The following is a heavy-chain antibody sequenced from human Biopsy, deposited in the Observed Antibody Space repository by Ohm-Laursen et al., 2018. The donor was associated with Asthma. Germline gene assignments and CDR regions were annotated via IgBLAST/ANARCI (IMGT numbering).Heavy chain of an antibody. CDR3: ASGPQWSGLDI. D-gene: IGHD2-8*01. V-gene: IGHV4-34*04. CDR2: IPQGGAT. CDR1: RGPFRGYV. J-gene: IGHJ6*02. Sequence: PSETLSLTCALNRGPFRGYVWAWIRQPPGKGLEWIGEIPQGGATTVNPSLKSRATISMDPSKSQLYLSLRSLTAADTAVYYCASGPQWSGLDIWGQGTTVTVSS.